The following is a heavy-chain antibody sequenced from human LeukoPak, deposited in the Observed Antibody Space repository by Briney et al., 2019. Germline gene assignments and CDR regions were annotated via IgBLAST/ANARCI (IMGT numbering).Heavy chain of an antibody. CDR2: IFHNGNT. J-gene: IGHJ4*02. V-gene: IGHV4-38-2*02. CDR1: GYSISSDYY. Sequence: PSETLSLTCTVSGYSISSDYYWGWIRQPPGKGLEWIGNIFHNGNTYYNPSLKSRVTMSIDTSKKQFSLKLSSVTAADTAVYYCARDLVAVAARQRGSVDYWGQGTLVTVSS. CDR3: ARDLVAVAARQRGSVDY. D-gene: IGHD6-19*01.